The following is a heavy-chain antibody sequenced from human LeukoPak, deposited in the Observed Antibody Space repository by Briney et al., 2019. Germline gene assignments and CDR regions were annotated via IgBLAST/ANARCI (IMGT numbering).Heavy chain of an antibody. CDR3: ARASSGIRFLEWHDNWFDP. V-gene: IGHV1-46*01. CDR1: GYTFTSYY. D-gene: IGHD3-3*01. CDR2: INPSGGST. J-gene: IGHJ5*02. Sequence: ASVKVSCKASGYTFTSYYMHWVRQAPGQGLEWMGIINPSGGSTSYAQKFQGRVTMTRDTSTSTVYMELSSLRSEDTAVYYCARASSGIRFLEWHDNWFDPWGQGTLVTVSS.